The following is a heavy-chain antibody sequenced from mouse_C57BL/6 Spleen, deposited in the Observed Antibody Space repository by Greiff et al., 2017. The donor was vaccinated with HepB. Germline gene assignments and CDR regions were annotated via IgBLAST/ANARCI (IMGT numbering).Heavy chain of an antibody. J-gene: IGHJ3*01. CDR3: ARRGSSGLFAD. V-gene: IGHV1-50*01. CDR2: IDPSDSYT. D-gene: IGHD3-2*02. CDR1: GYTFTSYW. Sequence: QVQLQQPGAELVKPGASVKLSCKASGYTFTSYWMQWVKQRPGQGLEWIGEIDPSDSYTNYNQKFKGKATLTVDTSSSTAYMQLSSLTSEDSAVYYCARRGSSGLFADWGQGTLVTVSA.